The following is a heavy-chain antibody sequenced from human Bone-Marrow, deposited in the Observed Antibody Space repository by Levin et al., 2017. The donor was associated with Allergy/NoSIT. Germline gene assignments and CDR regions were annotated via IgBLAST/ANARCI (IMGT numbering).Heavy chain of an antibody. V-gene: IGHV1-2*02. CDR3: ARAQGDIVVVYNWGNWFDP. Sequence: GESLKISCKASGYTFTGYYMHWVRQAPGQGLEWMGWINPNSGGTNYAQKFQGRVTMTRDTSISTAYMELSRLRSDDTAVYYCARAQGDIVVVYNWGNWFDPWGQGTLVTVSS. D-gene: IGHD2-2*01. J-gene: IGHJ5*02. CDR2: INPNSGGT. CDR1: GYTFTGYY.